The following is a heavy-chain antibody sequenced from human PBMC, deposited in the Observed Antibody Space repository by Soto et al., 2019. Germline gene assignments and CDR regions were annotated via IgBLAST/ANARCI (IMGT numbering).Heavy chain of an antibody. CDR2: ISPGSRYP. V-gene: IGHV3-11*06. Sequence: GGSLRLSCAGSGLTFGDSYMSWIRQAPGKGLEWLSYISPGSRYPAYADSVKGRFTISRDSAKRSLYLQMMSLTAEDTALYYCGRGCGGGLFGPWGQGTMVTVSS. D-gene: IGHD2-21*01. CDR1: GLTFGDSY. J-gene: IGHJ5*02. CDR3: GRGCGGGLFGP.